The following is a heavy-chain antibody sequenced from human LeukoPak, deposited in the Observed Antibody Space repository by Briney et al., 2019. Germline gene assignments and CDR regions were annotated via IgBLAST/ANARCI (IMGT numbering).Heavy chain of an antibody. J-gene: IGHJ4*02. CDR2: IYTSGST. V-gene: IGHV4-4*07. CDR3: ARDLGSYRHYFDY. CDR1: GGSISSYS. Sequence: PSDTLSLTCTVSGGSISSYSWSWIRQPAGKGLEWIGRIYTSGSTNYNPSLKSRVTISVDKSKNQFSLILSSVTAADTAVYYCARDLGSYRHYFDYWGQGTLVTVSS. D-gene: IGHD1-26*01.